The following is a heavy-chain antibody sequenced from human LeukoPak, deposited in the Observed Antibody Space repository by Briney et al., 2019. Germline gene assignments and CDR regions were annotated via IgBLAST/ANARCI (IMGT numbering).Heavy chain of an antibody. CDR1: GCTFNSYA. D-gene: IGHD3-22*01. CDR2: IIAILGIA. V-gene: IGHV1-69*04. Sequence: TVTVSYKPSGCTFNSYAISWLRQAPGHALEGMGRIIAILGIANYPQKFQGRVTITAHKSTSTAYMELSSLRPEDTPVYYCARARPPYYYDRSGSFWGQGTMVTVSS. J-gene: IGHJ3*01. CDR3: ARARPPYYYDRSGSF.